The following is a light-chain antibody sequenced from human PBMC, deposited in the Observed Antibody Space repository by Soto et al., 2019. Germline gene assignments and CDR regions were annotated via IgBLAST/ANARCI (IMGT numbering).Light chain of an antibody. CDR1: QSIYEW. Sequence: DIQVTQSPSTLSASVGDRVTITCRASQSIYEWLAWYQQKPGKAPHLLIYKASNLPSGVPSRFSGSGSGTEFTLTISSLQPDDFATYYCNQCSTYRNYTFGPGTKVDVK. V-gene: IGKV1-5*03. CDR3: NQCSTYRNYT. J-gene: IGKJ3*01. CDR2: KAS.